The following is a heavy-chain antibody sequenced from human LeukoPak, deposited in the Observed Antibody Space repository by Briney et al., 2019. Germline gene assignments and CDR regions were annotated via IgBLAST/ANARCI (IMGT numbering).Heavy chain of an antibody. Sequence: GGSLRLSRAASGFTFSSYNMNWVRQAPGKGLEWVSSISSSSTYIYYADSVRGRFTISRDNAKNSLYLQMNSLRAEDTAVYYCAIDPGTVDTAMVPVWDYWGQGTLVTVSS. D-gene: IGHD5-18*01. CDR2: ISSSSTYI. V-gene: IGHV3-21*01. CDR3: AIDPGTVDTAMVPVWDY. CDR1: GFTFSSYN. J-gene: IGHJ4*02.